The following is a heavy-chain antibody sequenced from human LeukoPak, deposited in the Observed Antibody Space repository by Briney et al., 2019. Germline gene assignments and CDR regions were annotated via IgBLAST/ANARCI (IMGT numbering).Heavy chain of an antibody. CDR1: GFIFSYYG. Sequence: GGSLRLSCAASGFIFSYYGMHWVRQAPGKGLEWVAVIWYDGSNRYYADSLKGRFTISRDNSKNTLYLQTNSLTADDTAVYYCARDPLGVLSYFDYWGQGTLVTVSS. J-gene: IGHJ4*02. V-gene: IGHV3-33*01. CDR2: IWYDGSNR. CDR3: ARDPLGVLSYFDY. D-gene: IGHD3-16*01.